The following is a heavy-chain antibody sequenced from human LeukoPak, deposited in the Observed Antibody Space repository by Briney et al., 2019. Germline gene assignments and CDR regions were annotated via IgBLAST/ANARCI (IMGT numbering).Heavy chain of an antibody. CDR2: ISSSSSYI. J-gene: IGHJ4*02. CDR1: GFTFSSYS. Sequence: GGSLRLSCAASGFTFSSYSMNWVRQAPGKGLEWVSSISSSSSYIYYADSVKGRFTISRDNAKNSLYLQMNSLRAEDTAVYYCARNRGVVGALVYWGQGTLVTVSS. V-gene: IGHV3-21*01. CDR3: ARNRGVVGALVY. D-gene: IGHD1-26*01.